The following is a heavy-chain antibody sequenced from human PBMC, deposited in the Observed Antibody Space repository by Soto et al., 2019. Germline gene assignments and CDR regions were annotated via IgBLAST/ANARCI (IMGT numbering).Heavy chain of an antibody. J-gene: IGHJ4*02. V-gene: IGHV3-23*01. CDR1: GFTFSNYA. D-gene: IGHD6-25*01. CDR2: ISSSGGST. CDR3: AKDSANDDVGSGLDV. Sequence: GGSLRLSCAASGFTFSNYAMSWVRQAPGKGLEWVSAISSSGGSTYYADSVKGRFTISRDNSKNTLYLQMNSLRAEDTAVYYCAKDSANDDVGSGLDVWGQGTLVTVSS.